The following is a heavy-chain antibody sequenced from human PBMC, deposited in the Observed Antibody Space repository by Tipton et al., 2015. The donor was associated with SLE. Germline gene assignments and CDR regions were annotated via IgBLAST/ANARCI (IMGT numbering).Heavy chain of an antibody. CDR3: VVCSPASCAYFDY. CDR1: GGSIDGHY. D-gene: IGHD2-2*01. V-gene: IGHV4-4*07. Sequence: TLSLTCTVAGGSIDGHYWSWIRQPAGKGLEWIGRLYTTGSTYYNPSLKSRVSMSVDTSKNQFSLRLSSVTAADTAVYYCVVCSPASCAYFDYWGQGRLVTVSS. J-gene: IGHJ4*02. CDR2: LYTTGST.